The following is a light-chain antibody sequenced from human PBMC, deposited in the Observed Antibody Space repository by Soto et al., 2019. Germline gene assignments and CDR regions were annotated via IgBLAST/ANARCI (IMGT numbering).Light chain of an antibody. CDR1: SSDVGSYNL. Sequence: QSVLTQPASVSGSPGQSITISCTGTSSDVGSYNLVSWYQQHPGKAPKLMVYEGNKRPSGVSNRFSGSKSGNTASLTVSGLQAEDEAYYYCCSYAGSGTWVFGGGTKVTVL. CDR3: CSYAGSGTWV. V-gene: IGLV2-23*01. J-gene: IGLJ3*02. CDR2: EGN.